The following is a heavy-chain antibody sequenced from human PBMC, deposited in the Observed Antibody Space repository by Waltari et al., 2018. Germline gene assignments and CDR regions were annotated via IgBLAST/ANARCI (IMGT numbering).Heavy chain of an antibody. CDR2: TSGDETST. J-gene: IGHJ3*01. D-gene: IGHD6-13*01. CDR3: ARAGRSWTDDSAFDL. V-gene: IGHV3-74*01. Sequence: EVQLVESGGGLVQPGGSLRLSCTASGFPFRRYWVHWVRQIPGKGLGWVSRTSGDETSTHYADSVKGRFTISRDNAKNTLYLQMNSLSVEDTAVYYCARAGRSWTDDSAFDLWGHGTMVTVSS. CDR1: GFPFRRYW.